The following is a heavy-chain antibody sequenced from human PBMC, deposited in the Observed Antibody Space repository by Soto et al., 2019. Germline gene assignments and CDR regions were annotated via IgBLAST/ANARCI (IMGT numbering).Heavy chain of an antibody. V-gene: IGHV1-18*01. CDR1: GHTFTNYG. CDR3: AREGQAPYYYYGMDV. Sequence: QVQVVQSGDEVKKPGASVKVSCKASGHTFTNYGFSWVRQAPGQGLEWMGWISGYNGNTKYAEKFQGRVTMTTDTSTSTAHMELRSLRSDDTAVYYCAREGQAPYYYYGMDVWGQGPAVTVSS. J-gene: IGHJ6*02. CDR2: ISGYNGNT.